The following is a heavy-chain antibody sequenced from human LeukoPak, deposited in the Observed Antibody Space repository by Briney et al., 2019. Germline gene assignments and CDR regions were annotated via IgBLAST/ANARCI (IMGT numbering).Heavy chain of an antibody. CDR2: IWYDGSNK. V-gene: IGHV3-30*02. CDR3: AKNVLPIVVVTAIGY. Sequence: GGSLRLSCAASGFTFSSYGMHWVRQAPGKGLEWVAVIWYDGSNKYYADSVKGRFTISRDNSKNTLYLQMNSLRDEDTAVYYCAKNVLPIVVVTAIGYWGQGTLVTVSS. J-gene: IGHJ4*02. CDR1: GFTFSSYG. D-gene: IGHD2-21*02.